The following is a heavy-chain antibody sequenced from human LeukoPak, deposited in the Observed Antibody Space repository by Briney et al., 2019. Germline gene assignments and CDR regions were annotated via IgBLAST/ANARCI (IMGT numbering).Heavy chain of an antibody. CDR2: IYYSGST. CDR3: TIVGATTDY. V-gene: IGHV4-39*07. CDR1: GGSISSSSYY. J-gene: IGHJ4*02. Sequence: PSETLSLTCTVSGGSISSSSYYWGWIRQPPGKGLEWIGSIYYSGSTYYNPSLKSRVTISVDTSKNQFSLKLSSVTAADTAVYYCTIVGATTDYWGQGTLVTVSS. D-gene: IGHD1-26*01.